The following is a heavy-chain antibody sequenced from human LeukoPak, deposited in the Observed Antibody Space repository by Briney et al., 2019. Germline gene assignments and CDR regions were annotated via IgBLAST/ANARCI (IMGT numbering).Heavy chain of an antibody. Sequence: PGGSLRLSCAASGFTLSNAWMTWVRQAPGKGLEWVGHIKSKTDGGTTDYAAPVKGRFTISRDDSKNTLYLQMNSLKTEDTAVYYCTTDLRGSVWGSYRYEGDWSQGTLVTVSS. J-gene: IGHJ4*02. CDR1: GFTLSNAW. V-gene: IGHV3-15*01. CDR2: IKSKTDGGTT. CDR3: TTDLRGSVWGSYRYEGD. D-gene: IGHD3-16*02.